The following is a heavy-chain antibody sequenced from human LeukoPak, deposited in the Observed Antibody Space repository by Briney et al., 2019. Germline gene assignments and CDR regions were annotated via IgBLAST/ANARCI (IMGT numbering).Heavy chain of an antibody. CDR2: IYYSGST. J-gene: IGHJ4*02. CDR3: ARATYNWNYDY. CDR1: GGSISSGGYY. Sequence: SETLSLTCTVSGGSISSGGYYWSWIRQHPGKGLEWIGYIYYSGSTYYNPSLKSRVTISVDTSKNQFSLKLSSVTAADAAVYYCARATYNWNYDYWGQGTLVTVSS. V-gene: IGHV4-31*03. D-gene: IGHD1-7*01.